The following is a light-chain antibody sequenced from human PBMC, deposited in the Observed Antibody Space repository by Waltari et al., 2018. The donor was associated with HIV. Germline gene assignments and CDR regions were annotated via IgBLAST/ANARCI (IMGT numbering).Light chain of an antibody. Sequence: EIVLTQSPANLSLSPGERATLPCRASQSVSKYLAWFQQQPGQVHRLLIYGASTRATGIPARFSGSGSGTDFTLTISSLEPGDFAVYYCQQRSNWPITFGQGTRLEIK. CDR1: QSVSKY. CDR3: QQRSNWPIT. J-gene: IGKJ5*01. V-gene: IGKV3-11*01. CDR2: GAS.